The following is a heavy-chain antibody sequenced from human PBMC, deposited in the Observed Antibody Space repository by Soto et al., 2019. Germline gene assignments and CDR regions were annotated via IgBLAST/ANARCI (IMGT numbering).Heavy chain of an antibody. CDR3: AIDFSVWYGSSEYGF. V-gene: IGHV3-30*03. Sequence: QVQLVVSGGGVVQPGRSLRLSCAAPGFTFSSSGMNWVRQAPGKGLEWVAVISFDGSNKYYADSVKGRFTISRDNSKNTLYLQMNSLRAEDTAVYYCAIDFSVWYGSSEYGFWGQGTLVTVSS. CDR1: GFTFSSSG. J-gene: IGHJ4*02. CDR2: ISFDGSNK. D-gene: IGHD6-19*01.